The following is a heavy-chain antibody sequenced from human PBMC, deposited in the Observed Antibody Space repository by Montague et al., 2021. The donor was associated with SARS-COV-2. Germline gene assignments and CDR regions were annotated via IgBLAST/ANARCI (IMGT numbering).Heavy chain of an antibody. CDR3: ARATVDINMILVVISSVNHYFDS. CDR1: GGSFSGYY. D-gene: IGHD3-22*01. J-gene: IGHJ4*02. CDR2: INHSGST. V-gene: IGHV4-34*01. Sequence: SETLSLTCAVYGGSFSGYYWTWIHQSPGKGLEWIGEINHSGSTNYSPSLESRVAISVDTSKNQFSLKLNSVTAAATAIYYCARATVDINMILVVISSVNHYFDSWGQGTLVTVSP.